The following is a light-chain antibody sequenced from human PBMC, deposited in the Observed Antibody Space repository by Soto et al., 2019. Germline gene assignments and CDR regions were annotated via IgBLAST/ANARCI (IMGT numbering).Light chain of an antibody. CDR1: QSVSNK. CDR2: GAS. CDR3: QQYNNWPPRYT. V-gene: IGKV3-15*01. J-gene: IGKJ2*01. Sequence: EIMMTQSPATLSVSPGERATLSCRASQSVSNKLAWYQQQPGRAPRLLIYGASTRATGIPARFSGSGSGTEFTLNIRSLQSEDFAVYYCQQYNNWPPRYTFGQGTKLEIK.